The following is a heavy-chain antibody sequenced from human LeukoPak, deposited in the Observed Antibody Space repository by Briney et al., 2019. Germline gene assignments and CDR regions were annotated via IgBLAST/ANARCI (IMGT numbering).Heavy chain of an antibody. CDR3: ARDLQYWNRESAAFDI. CDR2: IIPIFGTA. V-gene: IGHV1-69*05. J-gene: IGHJ3*02. CDR1: GGTFSSYA. Sequence: GSSVKVSCKASGGTFSSYAISWVRQAPGQGLEWMGGIIPIFGTANYAQKFQGRVTITTDESTSTAYMELSSLRSEDTAVYYCARDLQYWNRESAAFDIWGQGTMVTVSS. D-gene: IGHD2/OR15-2a*01.